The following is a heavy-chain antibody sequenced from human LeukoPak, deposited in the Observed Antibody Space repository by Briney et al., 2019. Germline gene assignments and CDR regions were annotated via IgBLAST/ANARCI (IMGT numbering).Heavy chain of an antibody. J-gene: IGHJ4*02. Sequence: ASVKVSCKASGYTFTSYGISWVRQAPGQGLEWMGWISAYNGNTNYAQKLQGRVTMTTDTSTSTAYMELRSLRSDDTAVYYCARDTTPYCGGDCYSDYWGQGTLVTVSS. D-gene: IGHD2-21*02. V-gene: IGHV1-18*01. CDR3: ARDTTPYCGGDCYSDY. CDR1: GYTFTSYG. CDR2: ISAYNGNT.